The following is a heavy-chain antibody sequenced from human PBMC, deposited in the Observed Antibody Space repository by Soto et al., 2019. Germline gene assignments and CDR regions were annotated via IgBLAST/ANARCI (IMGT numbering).Heavy chain of an antibody. CDR1: GFTFSSYA. Sequence: GGSLRLSCAASGFTFSSYAMHWVRQAPGKGLEWVAVISYDGSNKYYADSVKGRFTISRDNSKNTLYLQMNSLRAEDTAVYYCARDHSDGMDVWGQGTTVTVSS. CDR3: ARDHSDGMDV. V-gene: IGHV3-30-3*01. J-gene: IGHJ6*02. CDR2: ISYDGSNK. D-gene: IGHD5-18*01.